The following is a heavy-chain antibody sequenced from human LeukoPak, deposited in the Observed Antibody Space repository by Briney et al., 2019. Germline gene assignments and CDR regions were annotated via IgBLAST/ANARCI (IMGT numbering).Heavy chain of an antibody. CDR1: GGSFSGYY. V-gene: IGHV4-34*01. CDR2: INHSGST. J-gene: IGHJ5*02. CDR3: AKDRYYDSSGYYSWTGFDP. D-gene: IGHD3-22*01. Sequence: SETLSLTCAVYGGSFSGYYWSWIRQPPGKGLEWIGEINHSGSTNYNPSLKSRVTISVDTSKNQFSLKLSSVTAADTAVYYCAKDRYYDSSGYYSWTGFDPWGQGTLVTVSS.